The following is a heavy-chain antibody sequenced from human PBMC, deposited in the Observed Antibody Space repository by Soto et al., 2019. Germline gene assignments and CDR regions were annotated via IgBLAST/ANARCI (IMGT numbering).Heavy chain of an antibody. CDR3: AEAPHVGSGSYSLGMDV. CDR2: IYYSGST. D-gene: IGHD3-10*01. J-gene: IGHJ6*02. V-gene: IGHV4-59*01. Sequence: PSETLSLTCTVSGGSISSYYWSWIRQPPGKGLEWIGYIYYSGSTNYNPSLKSRVTISVDTSKNQFSLKLSSVTAADTAVYYCAEAPHVGSGSYSLGMDVWGQGTTVTVSS. CDR1: GGSISSYY.